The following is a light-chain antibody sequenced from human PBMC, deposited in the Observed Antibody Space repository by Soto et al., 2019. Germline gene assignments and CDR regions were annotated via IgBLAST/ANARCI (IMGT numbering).Light chain of an antibody. CDR1: QSVGSK. V-gene: IGKV3-11*01. J-gene: IGKJ4*01. CDR3: QQRSNWPS. Sequence: RVITDSPPTLSVSPRKTATLHCRASQSVGSKLAWYQQRPGQAPRLLIYDASNRATGIPARFSGSGSGTDFTLTICSLEPEDFAVYYCQQRSNWPSLGGGTKVDIK. CDR2: DAS.